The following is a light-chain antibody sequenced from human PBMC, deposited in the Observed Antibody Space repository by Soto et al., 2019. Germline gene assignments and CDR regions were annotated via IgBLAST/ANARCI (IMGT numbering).Light chain of an antibody. CDR2: GAS. J-gene: IGKJ2*01. CDR3: QQYDNCPPYT. CDR1: QSVSSN. V-gene: IGKV3-15*01. Sequence: EIVMTQSPATLSVSPGERATPACRASQSVSSNLAWYQQKPGQAPRLLIYGASTRATGIPARFSGSVSGTEFTLTIGSLRCEDFAVYYCQQYDNCPPYTFGQGTKLEIK.